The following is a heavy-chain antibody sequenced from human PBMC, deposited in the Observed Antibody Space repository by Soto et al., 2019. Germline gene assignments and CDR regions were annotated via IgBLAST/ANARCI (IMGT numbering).Heavy chain of an antibody. CDR1: GFTFSSYS. V-gene: IGHV3-21*01. CDR3: ARDLIYGDYGVDY. D-gene: IGHD4-17*01. CDR2: ISSSSSYI. Sequence: PGGSLRLSCAASGFTFSSYSMNWVRQAPGKGLEWVSSISSSSSYIYYADSVKGRFTISRDNAKNSLYLQMNSLRAEDTAVYYCARDLIYGDYGVDYWGQGTLVTVSS. J-gene: IGHJ4*02.